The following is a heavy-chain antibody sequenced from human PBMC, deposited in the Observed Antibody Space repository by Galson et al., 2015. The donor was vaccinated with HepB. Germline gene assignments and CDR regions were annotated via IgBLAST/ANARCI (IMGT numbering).Heavy chain of an antibody. V-gene: IGHV3-48*01. D-gene: IGHD3-3*01. CDR1: GFTFSSYS. J-gene: IGHJ4*02. CDR2: ISSSSSTI. Sequence: SLRLSCAASGFTFSSYSMNWVRQAPGKGLEWVSYISSSSSTIYYADSVKGRFTISRDNAKNSLYLQMNSLRAEDTAVYYCARDFWSGYYPVFDYWGQGTLVTVSS. CDR3: ARDFWSGYYPVFDY.